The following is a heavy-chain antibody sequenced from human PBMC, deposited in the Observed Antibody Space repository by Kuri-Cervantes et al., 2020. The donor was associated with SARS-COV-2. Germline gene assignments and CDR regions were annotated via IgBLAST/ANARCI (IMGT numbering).Heavy chain of an antibody. Sequence: GGSLRLSCKGSGYSFTSYWIGWVRQMPGKGLEWMGIIYPGDSDTRYSPSFQGQVTISADKSISTAYLQWSSLKASDTAMYYWARHGDDFWSGYFAYWGQGTLVTVSS. CDR1: GYSFTSYW. J-gene: IGHJ4*02. D-gene: IGHD3-3*01. V-gene: IGHV5-51*01. CDR2: IYPGDSDT. CDR3: ARHGDDFWSGYFAY.